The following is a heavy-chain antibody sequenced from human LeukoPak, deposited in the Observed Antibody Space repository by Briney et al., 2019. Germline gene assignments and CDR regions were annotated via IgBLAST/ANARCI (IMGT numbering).Heavy chain of an antibody. V-gene: IGHV3-23*01. CDR2: ISDSGGST. Sequence: PGGSLRLSCAASEFTFSSYAMSWVRQAPGKGLEWVSAISDSGGSTYYADSVKGRFTISRDNSKNTVHLQMNSLRAEDTAVYYCAKDRRACSSSSCYYRFDYWGQGTLVTVSS. D-gene: IGHD2-2*01. CDR1: EFTFSSYA. CDR3: AKDRRACSSSSCYYRFDY. J-gene: IGHJ4*02.